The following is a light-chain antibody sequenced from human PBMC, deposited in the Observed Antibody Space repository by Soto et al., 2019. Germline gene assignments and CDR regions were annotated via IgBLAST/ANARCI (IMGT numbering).Light chain of an antibody. V-gene: IGLV2-14*01. CDR1: SVDIGTYNY. J-gene: IGLJ2*01. CDR3: SSYTSSRTLVE. CDR2: EVN. Sequence: QSALTQPASVSGSPGQSITISCTGTSVDIGTYNYISWYQHHPGKAPKLVIYEVNNRPSGVSNRFSGSKSGNTASLTISGLQAEDEADYYCSSYTSSRTLVEFGGGTKVTVL.